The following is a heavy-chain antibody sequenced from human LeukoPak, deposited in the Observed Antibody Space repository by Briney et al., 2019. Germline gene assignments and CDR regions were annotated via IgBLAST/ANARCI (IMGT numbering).Heavy chain of an antibody. V-gene: IGHV3-64D*06. CDR3: VKVSSTVGATYFDY. CDR2: ISSNGGST. D-gene: IGHD1-26*01. CDR1: GFTFSSYA. J-gene: IGHJ4*02. Sequence: GGSLRLSCSASGFTFSSYAMHWVRQAPGKGLEYISGISSNGGSTYHADSVKGRFTISRDNSKNTLYLQMSSLRTGDTAVYYCVKVSSTVGATYFDYWGQGTLVTVSS.